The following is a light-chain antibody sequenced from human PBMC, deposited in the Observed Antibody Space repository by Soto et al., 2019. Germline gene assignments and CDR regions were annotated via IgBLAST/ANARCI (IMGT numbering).Light chain of an antibody. V-gene: IGKV3-11*01. CDR1: QNVRSN. Sequence: MTQSPATLSLSPGDSATLSCRDSQNVRSNLAWYQQKPGQAPRLLIYGAFNRATGIPARFSGSGSGTDFTLTINSLEPEDFAVYYCQQRNIWPPVTFGQGTRLEIK. J-gene: IGKJ5*01. CDR2: GAF. CDR3: QQRNIWPPVT.